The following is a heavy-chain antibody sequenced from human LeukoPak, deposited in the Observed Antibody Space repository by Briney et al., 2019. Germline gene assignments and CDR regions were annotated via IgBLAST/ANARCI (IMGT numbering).Heavy chain of an antibody. J-gene: IGHJ4*02. Sequence: GGSLRLSCAASGFTFSNHWMHWVRQVPGKGLVWVSRIDGNGNNKNYADSVKGRFSISRDNSKNTLYLQMNSLRAEDTAVYYCAKEPPGYYFDYWGQGTLVTVSS. V-gene: IGHV3-74*01. D-gene: IGHD3-10*01. CDR1: GFTFSNHW. CDR2: IDGNGNNK. CDR3: AKEPPGYYFDY.